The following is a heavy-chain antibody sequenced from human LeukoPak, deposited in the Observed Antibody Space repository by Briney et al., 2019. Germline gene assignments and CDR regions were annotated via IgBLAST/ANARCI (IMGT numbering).Heavy chain of an antibody. D-gene: IGHD5-18*01. CDR3: ARGGTWIQLWFFDY. CDR2: IYYSGST. J-gene: IGHJ4*02. CDR1: GVSISSYY. Sequence: AETLSLTCTVSGVSISSYYWSWIRQPPGKGLEWVGYIYYSGSTDYNPSLKSRVTISVDTSKNEFSLKLSSVTAADTAAYYCARGGTWIQLWFFDYWGQGTLVTVSS. V-gene: IGHV4-59*01.